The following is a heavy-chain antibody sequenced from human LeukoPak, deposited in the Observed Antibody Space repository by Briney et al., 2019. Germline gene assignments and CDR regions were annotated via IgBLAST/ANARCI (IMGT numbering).Heavy chain of an antibody. J-gene: IGHJ3*02. CDR2: ITDDGSDK. V-gene: IGHV3-30*18. CDR1: GFTFSSFD. Sequence: GRSLRLSCAASGFTFSSFDMHWVRQAPGKGLEWVAVITDDGSDKYYADSVKSRFTISSDNSKNTLYLQMNSLRAEDTAVYYCAKESDAFDIWGQGTMVTVSS. CDR3: AKESDAFDI.